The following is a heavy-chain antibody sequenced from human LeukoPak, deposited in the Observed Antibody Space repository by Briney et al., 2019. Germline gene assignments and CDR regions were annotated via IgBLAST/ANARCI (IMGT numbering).Heavy chain of an antibody. J-gene: IGHJ4*02. V-gene: IGHV3-7*01. D-gene: IGHD5-24*01. CDR2: MNSYGTEE. CDR3: ARDRAYKAFDY. Sequence: GGSLRLSCAAPGLNVSASWMNWVRQAPGKGLEWVASMNSYGTEEWYADSVKGRFNISRDSAKNSVSLQMDSLRADDTAVYYCARDRAYKAFDYWGQGTLVTVSS. CDR1: GLNVSASW.